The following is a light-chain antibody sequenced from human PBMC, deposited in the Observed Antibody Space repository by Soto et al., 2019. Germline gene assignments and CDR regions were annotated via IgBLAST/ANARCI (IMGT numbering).Light chain of an antibody. Sequence: QTVVTQSPSASASLGASVKLTCTLSSGHSSYAIAWHQQQPQKGPRYLMKLNSDGSHSKGDGIPDRFSGSSSGAERYLTISSLQSEDDGDYYCQTWDTGVWVFGGGTKVTVL. CDR3: QTWDTGVWV. J-gene: IGLJ3*02. V-gene: IGLV4-69*02. CDR1: SGHSSYA. CDR2: LNSDGSH.